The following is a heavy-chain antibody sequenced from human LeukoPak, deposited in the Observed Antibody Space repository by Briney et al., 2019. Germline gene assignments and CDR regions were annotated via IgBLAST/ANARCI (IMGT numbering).Heavy chain of an antibody. CDR1: GYTFTGYY. CDR3: SGDWGGGGGGDFLDSNCPFFCY. CDR2: INPNSGGT. V-gene: IGHV1-2*02. D-gene: IGHD3-22*01. Sequence: GASVKVSCKASGYTFTGYYMHWVRRAPGQGLEWMGWINPNSGGTNYAQKFQGRVTMTRDTSISTAYMELSRLRSDDTAVYYCSGDWGGGGGGDFLDSNCPFFCYWGQGTLVTVSS. J-gene: IGHJ4*02.